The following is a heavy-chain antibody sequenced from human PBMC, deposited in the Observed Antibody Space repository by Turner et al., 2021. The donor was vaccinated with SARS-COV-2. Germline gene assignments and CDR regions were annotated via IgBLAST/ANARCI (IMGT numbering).Heavy chain of an antibody. CDR1: GFTFSSYD. V-gene: IGHV3-48*03. Sequence: EVQLVESGGVLVQPGGSLRLSCAASGFTFSSYDMNWVRQAPGEGLEWVSYISGSGSTIYYGDSMKGRVAVSRDNAKNSLYLQVNSLRVEDTAVYYCARGRSWNYWGQGTLITVSS. D-gene: IGHD1-26*01. CDR3: ARGRSWNY. J-gene: IGHJ4*02. CDR2: ISGSGSTI.